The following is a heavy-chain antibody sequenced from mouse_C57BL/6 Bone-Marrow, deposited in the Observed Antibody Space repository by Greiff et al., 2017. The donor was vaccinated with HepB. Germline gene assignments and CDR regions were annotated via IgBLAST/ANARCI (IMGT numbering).Heavy chain of an antibody. CDR1: GYTFTSYW. CDR2: IYPGNSDT. CDR3: TRSYYCGSSYGFAY. Sequence: EVQLQQSGTVLARPGASVKMSCKTSGYTFTSYWMHWVKQRPGQGLEWIGAIYPGNSDTSYNQKFKGKAKLTAVTSASTAYMELSSLTNEDSAVYYGTRSYYCGSSYGFAYWGQGTLVTVSA. J-gene: IGHJ3*01. D-gene: IGHD1-1*01. V-gene: IGHV1-5*01.